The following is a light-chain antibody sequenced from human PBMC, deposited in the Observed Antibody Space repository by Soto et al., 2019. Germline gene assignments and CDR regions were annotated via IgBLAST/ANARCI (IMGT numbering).Light chain of an antibody. Sequence: QSVLTQPASVSGSPGQSITISCTGTSNDVGGYDYVTWYQHHPGKAPTLMIYDVSNRPSGISDRFSASKSGNTASLTISGVQAEDEAHYYCSSYTSRATLVFGGGTKLTVL. V-gene: IGLV2-14*03. J-gene: IGLJ2*01. CDR1: SNDVGGYDY. CDR3: SSYTSRATLV. CDR2: DVS.